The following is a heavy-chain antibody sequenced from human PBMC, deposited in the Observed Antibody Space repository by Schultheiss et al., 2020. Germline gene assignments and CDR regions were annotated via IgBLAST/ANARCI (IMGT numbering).Heavy chain of an antibody. J-gene: IGHJ4*02. Sequence: SQTLSLTCTVSGGSVSSGSYYWSWIRQPPGKGLEWIGYIYYSGSTNYNPSLKSRVTISVDTSKNQFSLKLSSVTAADTAVYYCARLPLGSMVRGVYWGQGTLVTVSS. CDR3: ARLPLGSMVRGVY. CDR1: GGSVSSGSYY. V-gene: IGHV4-61*01. CDR2: IYYSGST. D-gene: IGHD3-10*01.